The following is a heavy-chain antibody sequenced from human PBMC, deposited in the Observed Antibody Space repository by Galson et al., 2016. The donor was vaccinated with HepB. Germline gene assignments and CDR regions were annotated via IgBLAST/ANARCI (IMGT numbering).Heavy chain of an antibody. CDR1: GGTFSSYP. D-gene: IGHD3-16*02. Sequence: SVKVSCKAFGGTFSSYPISWVRQAPGQGLEWMGSFVPIFGTPNYAQRLQGRVTIMLDESTSTAYMELSSLRSEDTAVYYCAREFTLGGAIVTGFDVWGQGTMVTVSS. CDR2: FVPIFGTP. J-gene: IGHJ3*01. V-gene: IGHV1-69*13. CDR3: AREFTLGGAIVTGFDV.